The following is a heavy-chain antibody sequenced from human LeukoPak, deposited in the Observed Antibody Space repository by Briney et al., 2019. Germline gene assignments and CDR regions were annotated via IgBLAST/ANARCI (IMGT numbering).Heavy chain of an antibody. CDR2: FDPEDGET. D-gene: IGHD3-3*01. J-gene: IGHJ4*02. CDR3: ATGDFWSGYPRDFDY. Sequence: ASVKVSCKVSGYTLTELSMHWVRQAPGKGLEWMGGFDPEDGETIYAQKFQGRVTMTEDTSTDTAYMELSSLRSEDTAVYYCATGDFWSGYPRDFDYWGQGTLVTVSS. CDR1: GYTLTELS. V-gene: IGHV1-24*01.